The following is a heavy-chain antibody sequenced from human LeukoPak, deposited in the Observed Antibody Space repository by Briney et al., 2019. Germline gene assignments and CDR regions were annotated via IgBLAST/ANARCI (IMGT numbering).Heavy chain of an antibody. CDR3: ARDERSPFFDY. CDR2: ISSSSSTI. Sequence: PGGSLRLSCAASGFSFNTAWMNWVRQAPGKGLEWVSYISSSSSTIYYADSVKGRFTISRDNAKNSLYLQMNSLRAEDTAVYYCARDERSPFFDYWGQGTLVTVSS. CDR1: GFSFNTAW. D-gene: IGHD1-1*01. J-gene: IGHJ4*02. V-gene: IGHV3-48*01.